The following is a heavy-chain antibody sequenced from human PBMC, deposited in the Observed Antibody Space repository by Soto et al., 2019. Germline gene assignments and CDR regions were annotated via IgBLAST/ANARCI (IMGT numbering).Heavy chain of an antibody. J-gene: IGHJ4*02. CDR3: ARGKRRTYYYDSSGYSNDY. V-gene: IGHV4-34*01. CDR1: GGSFSGYY. CDR2: INHNGST. D-gene: IGHD3-22*01. Sequence: QVQLQQWGAGLLKPSETLSLTCAVYGGSFSGYYWSWIRQPPGKGLEWIGEINHNGSTNYNPSLKSRVTISVDTSKNQFSLKLSSVTAADTAVYYCARGKRRTYYYDSSGYSNDYWGQGTLVTVSS.